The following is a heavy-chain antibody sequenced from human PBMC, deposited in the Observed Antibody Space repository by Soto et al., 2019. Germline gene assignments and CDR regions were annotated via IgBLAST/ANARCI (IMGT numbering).Heavy chain of an antibody. D-gene: IGHD2-21*01. CDR1: GFTFSRYA. CDR2: ITSNGGNT. CDR3: ARRIPFGYGMDV. Sequence: EVQLVESGGGLVQPGGSLRLSCAASGFTFSRYAMHWVRQAPGKGLEYVSVITSNGGNTDYASFVKGRFTISRDNSKNTLYLQMGSLRAEDMAVYYCARRIPFGYGMDVWGQGTTVTVSS. J-gene: IGHJ6*02. V-gene: IGHV3-64*01.